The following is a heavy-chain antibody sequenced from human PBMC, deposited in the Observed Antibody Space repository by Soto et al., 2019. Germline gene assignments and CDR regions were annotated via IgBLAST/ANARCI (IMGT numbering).Heavy chain of an antibody. D-gene: IGHD2-2*01. J-gene: IGHJ4*02. V-gene: IGHV1-2*04. Sequence: ASVTVSCKASGYTFPGYYMHWVRQAPGQGLEWMGWINPNSGGTNYAQKFQGWATMTRDTSISTAYMELSRLRSDDTAVYYCARDLGYCTTAGCYAFDSWGQGTLVTVSS. CDR1: GYTFPGYY. CDR3: ARDLGYCTTAGCYAFDS. CDR2: INPNSGGT.